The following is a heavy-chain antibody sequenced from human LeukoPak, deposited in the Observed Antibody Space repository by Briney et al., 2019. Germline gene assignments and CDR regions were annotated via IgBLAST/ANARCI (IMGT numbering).Heavy chain of an antibody. J-gene: IGHJ4*02. V-gene: IGHV3-7*01. Sequence: GGSLRLSCAASGFTFSSDWTTWVRQAPGKGLEWLANIKEDGSEKYYVDSVKGRFTISRDNAKNSLYLQMNSLRAEDTAVYYCARHRGCHYWGQGTLVTVSS. CDR1: GFTFSSDW. D-gene: IGHD3-10*01. CDR2: IKEDGSEK. CDR3: ARHRGCHY.